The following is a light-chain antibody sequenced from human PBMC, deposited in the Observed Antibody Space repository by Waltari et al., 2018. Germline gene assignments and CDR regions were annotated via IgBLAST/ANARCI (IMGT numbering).Light chain of an antibody. CDR2: DVS. CDR3: AAYTSTNTLI. V-gene: IGLV2-14*03. Sequence: QSALTQPASVSGSPGQSITISCSGTNSDIGYYNFVSWYQQDPGKAPKLMIFDVSRWPSGISHRFSGSKSGNTASLTISGLQADDEAHYYCAAYTSTNTLIFGGGTKVTVL. J-gene: IGLJ2*01. CDR1: NSDIGYYNF.